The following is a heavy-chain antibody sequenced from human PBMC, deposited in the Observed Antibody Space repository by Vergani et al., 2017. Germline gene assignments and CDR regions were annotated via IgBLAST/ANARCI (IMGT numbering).Heavy chain of an antibody. CDR3: ARDAPMGSD. V-gene: IGHV3-30*02. J-gene: IGHJ4*02. CDR2: IRYDGSNT. CDR1: GFTFSNYG. Sequence: QVQLVESGGGVVQPGGSLRLSCGASGFTFSNYGMHWVRQAPGKGLEWVTFIRYDGSNTYYADSVKGRFTISRDNSKNTLFLQMNSLRPEDTAVYYCARDAPMGSDWGQGTLVTVSS. D-gene: IGHD3-10*01.